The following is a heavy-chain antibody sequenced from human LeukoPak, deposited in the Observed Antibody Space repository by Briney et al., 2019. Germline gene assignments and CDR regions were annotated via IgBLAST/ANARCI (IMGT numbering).Heavy chain of an antibody. CDR2: IYSGGST. CDR1: GFTVSSNY. CDR3: AKELRFLEWLPIY. J-gene: IGHJ4*02. V-gene: IGHV3-53*01. Sequence: GGSLRLFCAASGFTVSSNYMSWVRQAPGKGLEWVSVIYSGGSTYYADSVKGRFTISRHNSKNTLYLQMNSLRAEDTAVYYCAKELRFLEWLPIYWGQGTLVTVSS. D-gene: IGHD3-3*01.